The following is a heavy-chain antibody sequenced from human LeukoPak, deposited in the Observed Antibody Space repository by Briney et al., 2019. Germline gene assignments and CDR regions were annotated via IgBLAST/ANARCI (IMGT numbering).Heavy chain of an antibody. Sequence: GGSLRLSCAASGFTFSSYGMHWVRQAPGKGLEWVAVISYDGSNKYYADSVKGRFTISRDNSKNTLYLQMNSLRTEDTAVYYCASGGSGTYGYWGQGTLVTVSS. J-gene: IGHJ4*02. D-gene: IGHD1-26*01. CDR1: GFTFSSYG. CDR3: ASGGSGTYGY. V-gene: IGHV3-30*03. CDR2: ISYDGSNK.